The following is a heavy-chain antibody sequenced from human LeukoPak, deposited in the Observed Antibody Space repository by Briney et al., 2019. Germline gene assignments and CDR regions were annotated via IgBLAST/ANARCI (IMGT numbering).Heavy chain of an antibody. D-gene: IGHD3-3*01. Sequence: GGSLRLSCAASGFTVSSNYMSWVRQAPGKGLEWVSVIYSGGSTYYADSVKGRFTISRDNSKNTLYLQMNSLRAEDTAVYYCARDGRYYDFWSGIGAFDIWGQGTMVTVSS. CDR2: IYSGGST. CDR3: ARDGRYYDFWSGIGAFDI. J-gene: IGHJ3*02. V-gene: IGHV3-53*01. CDR1: GFTVSSNY.